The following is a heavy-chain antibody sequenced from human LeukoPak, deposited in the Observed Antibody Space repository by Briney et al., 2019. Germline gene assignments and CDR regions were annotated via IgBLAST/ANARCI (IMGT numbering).Heavy chain of an antibody. CDR2: INHSGST. V-gene: IGHV4-34*01. J-gene: IGHJ4*02. D-gene: IGHD3-10*01. CDR1: GGSFSGYY. CDR3: ARAVEGITMVRGVPRLFDY. Sequence: SETLSLTCAVYGGSFSGYYWSWIRQPPGKGLEWIGEINHSGSTNYNTSLKSRVTISVDTSKNQFSLKLSSVTAADTAVYYCARAVEGITMVRGVPRLFDYWGQGTLVTVSS.